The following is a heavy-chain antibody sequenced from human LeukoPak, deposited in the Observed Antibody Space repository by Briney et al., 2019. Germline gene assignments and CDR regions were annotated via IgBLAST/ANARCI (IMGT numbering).Heavy chain of an antibody. Sequence: GGSLRLFCAASGFTVITNDMTWVRQAPGKGLEWVSVLYSDGNTKYADSVQGRFTISRDNSKNTLYLEMNSLSPDDTAVYYCARGVEPLAANTLAYCGHGTLVTVSS. J-gene: IGHJ4*01. CDR2: LYSDGNT. D-gene: IGHD1-14*01. V-gene: IGHV3-53*01. CDR3: ARGVEPLAANTLAY. CDR1: GFTVITND.